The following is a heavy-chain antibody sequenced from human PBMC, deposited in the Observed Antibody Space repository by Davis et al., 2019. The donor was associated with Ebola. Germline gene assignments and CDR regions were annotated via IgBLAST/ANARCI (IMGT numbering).Heavy chain of an antibody. V-gene: IGHV4-59*06. J-gene: IGHJ4*02. D-gene: IGHD3-22*01. CDR3: ARGPVGHYYDSSGYYSVPRYFDY. Sequence: SETLSLTCTVSGGSISSYYWSWIRQPPGKGLEWIGYIYYSGSTYSNPSLKSRVTISVDTSKNQFSLKLSSVTAADTAVFYCARGPVGHYYDSSGYYSVPRYFDYWGQGTLVTVSS. CDR1: GGSISSYY. CDR2: IYYSGST.